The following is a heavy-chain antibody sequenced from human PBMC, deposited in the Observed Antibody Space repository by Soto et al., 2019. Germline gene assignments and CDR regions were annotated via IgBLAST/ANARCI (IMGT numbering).Heavy chain of an antibody. V-gene: IGHV4-39*01. CDR2: VYYTETT. D-gene: IGHD3-10*02. Sequence: ETLGLACSLSGVSINSSDHFWGWIRQTPGKGLEWIGSVYYTETTYYNPSLKSPVTISVETSRNTFSLKVNSVTAADTGIYYCARQRVLSTNMFITSFDPWGQGTLVTVSS. J-gene: IGHJ5*02. CDR3: ARQRVLSTNMFITSFDP. CDR1: GVSINSSDHF.